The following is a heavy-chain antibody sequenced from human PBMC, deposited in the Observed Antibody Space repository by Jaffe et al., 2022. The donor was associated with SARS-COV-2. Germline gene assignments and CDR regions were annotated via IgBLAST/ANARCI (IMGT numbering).Heavy chain of an antibody. CDR2: LNPNSGDT. V-gene: IGHV1-8*01. CDR1: GNTFSTYD. D-gene: IGHD1-20*01. J-gene: IGHJ4*02. CDR3: ARGGVNNWNYLDY. Sequence: QVHLVQSGAEVKKPGASVKVSCKASGNTFSTYDIHWVRQATGQGLEWMGWLNPNSGDTGYGQKFQGRITMTLNTSTGTVYMELSSLRFEDTAVYYCARGGVNNWNYLDYWGQGTLVTVSS.